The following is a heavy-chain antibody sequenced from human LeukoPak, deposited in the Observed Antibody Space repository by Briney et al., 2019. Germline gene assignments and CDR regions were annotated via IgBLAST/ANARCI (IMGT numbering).Heavy chain of an antibody. Sequence: ASVKVSCKASGYTFTSYGISWVRQAPGQGLEWMGWISAYNGNTNYAQKPQGRVTMTTDTSTSTAYMERRSLRSDDTAVYYCARAAPRGYYDSSGYRRHFDYWGQGTLVTVSS. D-gene: IGHD3-22*01. V-gene: IGHV1-18*01. CDR2: ISAYNGNT. CDR1: GYTFTSYG. CDR3: ARAAPRGYYDSSGYRRHFDY. J-gene: IGHJ4*02.